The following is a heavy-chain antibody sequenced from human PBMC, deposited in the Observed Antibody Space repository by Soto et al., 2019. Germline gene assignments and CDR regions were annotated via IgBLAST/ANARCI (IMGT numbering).Heavy chain of an antibody. D-gene: IGHD2-2*01. CDR2: ISWNSGSI. CDR1: GFTFDDYA. J-gene: IGHJ4*02. CDR3: AKEQVPAAILMSFGFDY. Sequence: PVGSLRLSCAASGFTFDDYAMHWVRQAPGKGLEWVSGISWNSGSIGYADSVKGRFTISRDNAKNSLYLQMNSLRAEDTALYYCAKEQVPAAILMSFGFDYWGQGTLVTVSS. V-gene: IGHV3-9*01.